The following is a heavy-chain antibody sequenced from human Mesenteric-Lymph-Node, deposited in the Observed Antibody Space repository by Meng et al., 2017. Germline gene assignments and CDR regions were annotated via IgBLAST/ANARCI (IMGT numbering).Heavy chain of an antibody. V-gene: IGHV4-31*03. Sequence: VSLQASGPGLGNPPLPLSPTCTFSGGSISSGGYYWSWIRQHPGTGLAWIGYIYYSGSTYYHPSLKRRVTISVDTSKNQFSMKLSSVTAADTAVYYCARDSRPGGSYYYGSGYRTGWFDPWGQGTLVTVSS. D-gene: IGHD3-10*01. J-gene: IGHJ5*02. CDR3: ARDSRPGGSYYYGSGYRTGWFDP. CDR1: GGSISSGGYY. CDR2: IYYSGST.